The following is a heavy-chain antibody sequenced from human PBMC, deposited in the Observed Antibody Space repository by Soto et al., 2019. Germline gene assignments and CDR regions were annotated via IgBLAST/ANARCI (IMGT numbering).Heavy chain of an antibody. CDR2: ISAYNGNT. Sequence: ASVKVSCKASGYTFTSYGISWVRQAPGQGLEWMGWISAYNGNTNYAQKLQGRVTMTTDTSTSTAYMELRSLRSDDTAVYYCARDDHLRSGNGYYYGMDVWGQGTTVTVSS. D-gene: IGHD3-3*02. V-gene: IGHV1-18*01. CDR3: ARDDHLRSGNGYYYGMDV. CDR1: GYTFTSYG. J-gene: IGHJ6*02.